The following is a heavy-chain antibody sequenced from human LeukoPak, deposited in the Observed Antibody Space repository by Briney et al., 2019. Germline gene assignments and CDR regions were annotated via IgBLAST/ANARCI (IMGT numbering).Heavy chain of an antibody. J-gene: IGHJ3*02. D-gene: IGHD2/OR15-2a*01. CDR2: IVVGSGNT. CDR1: GFTFTSSA. CDR3: AARFQYGDAFDI. V-gene: IGHV1-58*02. Sequence: SVKVSCKASGFTFTSSATQWVRQARGQRLEWIGWIVVGSGNTNYAQKFQERVTITRDMSTSTAYMELSSLRSEDTAVYYCAARFQYGDAFDIWGQGTMVTVSS.